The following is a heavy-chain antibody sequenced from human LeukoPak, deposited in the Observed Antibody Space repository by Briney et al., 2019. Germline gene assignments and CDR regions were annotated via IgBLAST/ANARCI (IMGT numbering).Heavy chain of an antibody. D-gene: IGHD2-21*02. V-gene: IGHV3-48*01. Sequence: PGGSLTLSRAASGFTFSSYSMNWVRHAPGKGLEWVSYISSSSSTIYYAHSVKGRFALSRDNAKNSLYLQMHSLRAEDTAVYYCARDGYCGGDCYIDYWGQGPLVTVSS. CDR1: GFTFSSYS. J-gene: IGHJ4*02. CDR2: ISSSSSTI. CDR3: ARDGYCGGDCYIDY.